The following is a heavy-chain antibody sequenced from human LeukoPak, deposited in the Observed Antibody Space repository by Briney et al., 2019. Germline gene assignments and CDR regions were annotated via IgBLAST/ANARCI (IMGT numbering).Heavy chain of an antibody. V-gene: IGHV3-20*04. D-gene: IGHD6-19*01. CDR2: INWNGGST. J-gene: IGHJ4*02. CDR1: GFTFDDYG. Sequence: TGGSLRLSCAASGFTFDDYGMSWVRQAPGKGLEWVSGINWNGGSTGYADSVKGRFTISRDNAKNSLYLQMNSLRAEDTALYYCARVVSGWYYFDYWGQGTLVTVSS. CDR3: ARVVSGWYYFDY.